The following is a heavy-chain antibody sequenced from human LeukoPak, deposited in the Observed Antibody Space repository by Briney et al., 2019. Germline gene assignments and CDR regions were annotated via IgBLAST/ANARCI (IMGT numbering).Heavy chain of an antibody. CDR2: IKQDGSEE. V-gene: IGHV3-7*01. D-gene: IGHD3-22*01. CDR1: GFTFSSYW. Sequence: GGSLRLSCAASGFTFSSYWMSWVRQAPGKGLEWVANIKQDGSEEYYVDSVKGRFTISRDNAKNSLYLQMNSLRAEDTAVYYCARDQPYYYDSSGHFFDYWGQGTLVTVSS. J-gene: IGHJ4*02. CDR3: ARDQPYYYDSSGHFFDY.